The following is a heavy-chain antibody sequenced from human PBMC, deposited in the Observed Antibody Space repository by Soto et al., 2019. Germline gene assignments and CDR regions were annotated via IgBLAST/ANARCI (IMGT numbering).Heavy chain of an antibody. D-gene: IGHD6-13*01. V-gene: IGHV1-18*01. CDR2: ISAYNGNT. CDR3: ARDHVWIAAAGSRFDP. Sequence: ASVKVSCKASGYTFTSYGISWVRQAPGQGLEWMGWISAYNGNTNYAQKLQGRVTMTTGTSTSTAYMELRSLRSDDTAVYYCARDHVWIAAAGSRFDPWGQGPLVTVSS. CDR1: GYTFTSYG. J-gene: IGHJ5*02.